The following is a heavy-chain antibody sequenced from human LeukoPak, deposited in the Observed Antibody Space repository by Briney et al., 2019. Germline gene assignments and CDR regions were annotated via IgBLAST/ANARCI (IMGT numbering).Heavy chain of an antibody. CDR3: ARRYTYSPRDPHTGWFDP. D-gene: IGHD6-13*01. CDR2: ISYDGSNK. J-gene: IGHJ5*02. CDR1: GFTFSSYA. V-gene: IGHV3-30-3*01. Sequence: GGSLRLSCAASGFTFSSYAMHWVRQAPGKGLEWVAVISYDGSNKYYADSVKGRFTISRDNSKNTLYLQMNSLRAEDTAVYYCARRYTYSPRDPHTGWFDPWGQGTLVTVSS.